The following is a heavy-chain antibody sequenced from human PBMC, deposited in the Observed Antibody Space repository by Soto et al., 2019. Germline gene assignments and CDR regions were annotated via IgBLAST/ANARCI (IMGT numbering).Heavy chain of an antibody. Sequence: LRLSCAASGFTFSSYAMSWVRQAPGKGLEWVSAISGSGGSTYYADSVKGRFTISRDNSKNTLYLQMNSLRAEDTAVYYCAKIKSGGQNIVVVAAAANYYYVMDVWGQGTTVTVSS. V-gene: IGHV3-23*01. D-gene: IGHD2-15*01. CDR2: ISGSGGST. CDR1: GFTFSSYA. J-gene: IGHJ6*02. CDR3: AKIKSGGQNIVVVAAAANYYYVMDV.